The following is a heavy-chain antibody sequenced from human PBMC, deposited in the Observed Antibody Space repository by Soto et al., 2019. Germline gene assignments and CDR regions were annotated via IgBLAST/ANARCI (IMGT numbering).Heavy chain of an antibody. CDR3: ARPLGGYGDYAWPLNY. CDR2: ISAYNGNT. V-gene: IGHV1-18*01. CDR1: GYIFTGYG. Sequence: QVQLVQSGAEVKRPGASVKVSCKASGYIFTGYGIAWVRQAPGQGLEWMGWISAYNGNTLQTQKFQDRLTMTTDSSTNTAYMELRSLRSDDTAVYYCARPLGGYGDYAWPLNYWGQGTLVTVSS. D-gene: IGHD4-17*01. J-gene: IGHJ4*02.